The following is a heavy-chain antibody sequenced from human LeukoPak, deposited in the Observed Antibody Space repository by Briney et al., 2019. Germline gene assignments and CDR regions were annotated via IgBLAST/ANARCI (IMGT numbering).Heavy chain of an antibody. J-gene: IGHJ4*02. CDR2: IYYSGST. D-gene: IGHD1-1*01. CDR1: GGSISSYY. V-gene: IGHV4-59*01. Sequence: SETLSLTCTVSGGSISSYYWSWIRQPPGKGLEWIGYIYYSGSTNYNPSLKSRVTISLDTSKNQFSLRLSSVTTADTAVYYCARERLTGTVDYWGQGTLVTVSS. CDR3: ARERLTGTVDY.